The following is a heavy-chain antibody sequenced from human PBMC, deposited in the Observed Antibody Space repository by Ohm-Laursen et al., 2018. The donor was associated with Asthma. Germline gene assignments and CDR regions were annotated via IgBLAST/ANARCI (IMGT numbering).Heavy chain of an antibody. CDR2: ISTASTFI. D-gene: IGHD3-10*01. CDR1: GYTFSRYS. CDR3: ARVSGVSRSGGRNEYFDY. J-gene: IGHJ4*02. V-gene: IGHV3-21*01. Sequence: SLRLSCTASGYTFSRYSIHWVRQFPGKGLEWVASISTASTFIYYADSVRGRFTTSRDNAKNSAYLQMNSLRAEDTAVYYCARVSGVSRSGGRNEYFDYWGQGTLVTVSS.